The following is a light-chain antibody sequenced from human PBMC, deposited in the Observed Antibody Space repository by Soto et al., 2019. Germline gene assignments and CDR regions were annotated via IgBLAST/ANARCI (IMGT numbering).Light chain of an antibody. CDR2: EDN. J-gene: IGLJ3*02. V-gene: IGLV6-57*03. Sequence: NFMLTQPHSVSESPGKTVTISCTRTSGSIDSNYVQWYQQRPGSAPTIVIYEDNQRPSGVPDRFSGSIDSSSNSASLTISGLKTEDEADYYCQSFDTAVVFGGGTKLTVL. CDR3: QSFDTAVV. CDR1: SGSIDSNY.